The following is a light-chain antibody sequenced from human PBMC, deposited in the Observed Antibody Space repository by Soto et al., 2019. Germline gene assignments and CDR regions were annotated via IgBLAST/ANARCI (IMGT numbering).Light chain of an antibody. V-gene: IGLV1-44*01. CDR2: SHN. CDR3: EAWDDSLNGPV. J-gene: IGLJ2*01. CDR1: SSNIGKNT. Sequence: QSVLSQPPSASGTPGQRVTISCSGSSSNIGKNTVNWYQQLPGTAPKLLIYSHNQRPSGVPDRFSGSKSGTSASLAISGLQSEDEDDYYCEAWDDSLNGPVFGGGTKLTVL.